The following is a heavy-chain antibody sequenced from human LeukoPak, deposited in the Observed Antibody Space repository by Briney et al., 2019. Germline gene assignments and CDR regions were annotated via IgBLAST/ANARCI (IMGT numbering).Heavy chain of an antibody. D-gene: IGHD6-19*01. CDR2: INPNSGGT. J-gene: IGHJ4*02. CDR1: GLTFSGYF. CDR3: ARGKVVAGFFDY. Sequence: ASVKVPCKTSGLTFSGYFMHWVRQAPGQGLEWMGWINPNSGGTNYAQKFQGRVTMTRDTSISTAYMELSRLRSDDTAVYYCARGKVVAGFFDYWGQGNLVTVSS. V-gene: IGHV1-2*02.